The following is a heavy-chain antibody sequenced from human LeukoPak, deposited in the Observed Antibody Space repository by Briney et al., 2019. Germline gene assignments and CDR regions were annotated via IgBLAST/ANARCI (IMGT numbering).Heavy chain of an antibody. V-gene: IGHV3-23*01. Sequence: PGGSLRLSCAASGFTISTYATTWVRQAPGKGLEWVSSITSSGATTYYADSVKGRFTISRDISKNTLYLQMNSLTAEESAVYYCAKEFIAGDGHVDCDSWGQGTLVTVSS. CDR2: ITSSGATT. CDR1: GFTISTYA. D-gene: IGHD5-24*01. J-gene: IGHJ4*02. CDR3: AKEFIAGDGHVDCDS.